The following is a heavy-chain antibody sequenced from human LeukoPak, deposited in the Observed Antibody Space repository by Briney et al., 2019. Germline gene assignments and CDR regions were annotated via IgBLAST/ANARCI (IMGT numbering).Heavy chain of an antibody. J-gene: IGHJ6*03. CDR3: ARSPWIQLWPHYYYYMDV. Sequence: SETLSLTCTVSGGSISSYYWSWIRQPPGKGLEWIGYICYSGSTNYNPSLKSRVTISVDTSKNQFSLKLSSVTAADTAVYYCARSPWIQLWPHYYYYMDVWGKGTTVTVSS. D-gene: IGHD5-18*01. V-gene: IGHV4-59*01. CDR2: ICYSGST. CDR1: GGSISSYY.